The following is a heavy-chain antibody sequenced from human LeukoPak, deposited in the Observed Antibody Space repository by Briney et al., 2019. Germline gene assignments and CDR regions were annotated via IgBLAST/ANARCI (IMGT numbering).Heavy chain of an antibody. D-gene: IGHD5-12*01. V-gene: IGHV3-7*01. CDR2: IKHDGSEK. CDR1: TFTFSNYW. CDR3: ARDRGLSGYDLCDY. Sequence: GGSLRLSCAASTFTFSNYWMNWVRQAPGKGLEWVATIKHDGSEKHYVDSVEGRFTISRDNAMNSLYLQMNSLRAEDTAVYYCARDRGLSGYDLCDYWGQGTLVTVFS. J-gene: IGHJ4*02.